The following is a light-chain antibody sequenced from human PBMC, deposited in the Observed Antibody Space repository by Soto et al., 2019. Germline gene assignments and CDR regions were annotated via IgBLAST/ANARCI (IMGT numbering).Light chain of an antibody. J-gene: IGLJ3*02. CDR1: SGHSSYA. CDR2: LNSDGSH. Sequence: QAVVTQSPSASASLGASVKLTCTLSSGHSSYAIAWHQQQPEKGPRYLMKLNSDGSHSKGDGIPDRFSGSSSGAERYPTISSLQSEDEADYYCQTWGTGIPWVFGGGTKLTVL. CDR3: QTWGTGIPWV. V-gene: IGLV4-69*01.